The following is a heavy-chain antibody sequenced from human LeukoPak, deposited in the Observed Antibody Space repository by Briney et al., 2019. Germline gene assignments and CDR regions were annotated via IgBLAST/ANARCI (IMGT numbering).Heavy chain of an antibody. V-gene: IGHV3-53*01. Sequence: GGSLRLSCAAFGFSVSSNYMSWGRQAPGKGLEWVSVIYSGDSTYYADSVKGRFTISRDNSKNTLYLQMNSLRAEDTAVYYCARDVNSGSYSLFDYWGQGTLVTVSS. CDR1: GFSVSSNY. CDR3: ARDVNSGSYSLFDY. CDR2: IYSGDST. D-gene: IGHD1-26*01. J-gene: IGHJ4*02.